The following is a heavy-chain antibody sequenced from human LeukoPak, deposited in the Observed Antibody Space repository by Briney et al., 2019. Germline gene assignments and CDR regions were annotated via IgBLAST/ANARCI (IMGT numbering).Heavy chain of an antibody. CDR2: ISISGGST. V-gene: IGHV3-23*01. D-gene: IGHD2-8*01. J-gene: IGHJ4*02. CDR3: AKYRMHCTKGVCYTGTMFFDY. Sequence: GGSLRLSCAASGFTFSSYAMSWVRQAPGKGLEWVSGISISGGSTYYADSVKGRFTISRDNSKNTLYLQMNSLRAEDTAVYYCAKYRMHCTKGVCYTGTMFFDYWGQGTLVTVSS. CDR1: GFTFSSYA.